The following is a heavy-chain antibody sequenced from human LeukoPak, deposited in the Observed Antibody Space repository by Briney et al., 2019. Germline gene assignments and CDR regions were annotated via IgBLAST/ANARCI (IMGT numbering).Heavy chain of an antibody. CDR2: INPNSGGT. J-gene: IGHJ4*02. Sequence: ASVKVSCKTSGYTFTDYCIHWVRQAPGQGLEWMGWINPNSGGTNYAQKFQVRVTVTGDTSISTAYMELTSLRSDDTAVYYCARGGIAARPFDYWGQGTLVTVSS. D-gene: IGHD6-6*01. V-gene: IGHV1-2*02. CDR1: GYTFTDYC. CDR3: ARGGIAARPFDY.